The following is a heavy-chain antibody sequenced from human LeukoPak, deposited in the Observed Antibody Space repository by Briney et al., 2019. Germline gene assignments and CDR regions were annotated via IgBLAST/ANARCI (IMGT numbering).Heavy chain of an antibody. J-gene: IGHJ3*02. Sequence: PGGSLRLSCAASGFTFSDYYMSWIRQAPGKGREWVSYISSSGSTIYYADSVKGRFTISRDNAKNSLYLQMNSLRAEDTAVYYCAREKRYCSGGSCYHDAFDIWGQGTMVTVSS. CDR3: AREKRYCSGGSCYHDAFDI. V-gene: IGHV3-11*04. D-gene: IGHD2-15*01. CDR2: ISSSGSTI. CDR1: GFTFSDYY.